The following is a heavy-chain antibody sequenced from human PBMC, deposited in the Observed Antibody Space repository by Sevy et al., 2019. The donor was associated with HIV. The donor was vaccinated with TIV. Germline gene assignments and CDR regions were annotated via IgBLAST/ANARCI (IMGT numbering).Heavy chain of an antibody. D-gene: IGHD1-26*01. CDR3: TRDGMNGDV. V-gene: IGHV3-11*01. J-gene: IGHJ6*04. Sequence: GGSLRLSCAASGFTFSDYYMSWIRQAPGKGLEWVSYISTSSSVIKYADSVKGRFTISRDNAKNSLYLQMNSLRAEDTAVYYCTRDGMNGDVWGKGTTVTVSS. CDR2: ISTSSSVI. CDR1: GFTFSDYY.